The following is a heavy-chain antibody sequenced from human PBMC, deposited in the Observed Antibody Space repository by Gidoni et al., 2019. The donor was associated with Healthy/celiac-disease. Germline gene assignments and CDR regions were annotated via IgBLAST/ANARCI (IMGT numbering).Heavy chain of an antibody. V-gene: IGHV3-21*01. J-gene: IGHJ4*02. Sequence: EVQLVESGGGLVKPGGLLRLSCAAFGLTLSSYSMNWVLLAPGEGLEWVSSISSSSSYIYCADSVKGRFTISRDNAKNSLYLQMNSLRAEDTAVYYCARDFPHYYDSSGEVHWGQGTLVTVSS. CDR3: ARDFPHYYDSSGEVH. CDR1: GLTLSSYS. D-gene: IGHD3-22*01. CDR2: ISSSSSYI.